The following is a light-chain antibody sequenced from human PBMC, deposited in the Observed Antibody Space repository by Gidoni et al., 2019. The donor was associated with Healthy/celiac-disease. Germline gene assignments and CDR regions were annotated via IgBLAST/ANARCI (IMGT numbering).Light chain of an antibody. CDR3: QQYGSSPQT. J-gene: IGKJ1*01. CDR2: GAS. V-gene: IGKV3-20*01. Sequence: DIVLTQSPGTLSLSPGERATLSCRASQSVSSSYLAGYQQKPGQAPRLLIYGASSMATGIPDRFSGSGSGTDFTLTISRLEPEDFAVYYCQQYGSSPQTFGQGTKVEI. CDR1: QSVSSSY.